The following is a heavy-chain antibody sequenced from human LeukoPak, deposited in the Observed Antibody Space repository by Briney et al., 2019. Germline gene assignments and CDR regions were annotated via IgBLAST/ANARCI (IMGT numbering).Heavy chain of an antibody. D-gene: IGHD3-22*01. CDR1: GYSISSGYY. Sequence: SETLSLTCTVSGYSISSGYYWGWIRQPPGKGLEWIGSIYHSGSTYYNPSLKSRVTISVDTSKNQFSLKLSSVTAADTAVYYCAREGRYYYDSSGYYFDWGQGTLVTVSS. CDR2: IYHSGST. V-gene: IGHV4-38-2*02. J-gene: IGHJ4*02. CDR3: AREGRYYYDSSGYYFD.